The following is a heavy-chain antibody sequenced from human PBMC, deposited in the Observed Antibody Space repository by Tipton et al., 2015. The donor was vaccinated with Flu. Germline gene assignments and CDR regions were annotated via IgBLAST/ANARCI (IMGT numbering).Heavy chain of an antibody. Sequence: LRLSCTVSGGSNSTYYWSWIRQPAGKGLEWIGLIYTSGSTNYSPSLKSRVTMSVDTSKNQFSLKLSSVTAADTAVYYCARENSRVTMVRGSDAFDIWGQGTMVTVSS. D-gene: IGHD3-10*01. CDR2: IYTSGST. J-gene: IGHJ3*02. CDR3: ARENSRVTMVRGSDAFDI. CDR1: GGSNSTYY. V-gene: IGHV4-4*07.